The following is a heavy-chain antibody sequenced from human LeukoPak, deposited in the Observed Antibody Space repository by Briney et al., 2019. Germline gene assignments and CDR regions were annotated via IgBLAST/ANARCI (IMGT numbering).Heavy chain of an antibody. CDR3: ARDMMAHDAFDI. D-gene: IGHD3-16*01. CDR2: ISSSSSYI. Sequence: GGSLRLSSAASGFTFSSYSMNWVRQAPGKGLEWVSSISSSSSYIYYADSVKGRFTISRDNAKNSLYLQMNSLRAEDTAVYYCARDMMAHDAFDIWGQGTMVTVSS. V-gene: IGHV3-21*01. J-gene: IGHJ3*02. CDR1: GFTFSSYS.